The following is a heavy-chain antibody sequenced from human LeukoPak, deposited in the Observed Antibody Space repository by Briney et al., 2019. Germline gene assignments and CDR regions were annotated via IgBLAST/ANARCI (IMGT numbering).Heavy chain of an antibody. V-gene: IGHV3-7*01. CDR3: ARDRYSSSWYYFDY. D-gene: IGHD6-13*01. CDR1: GFTFSGYW. J-gene: IGHJ4*02. CDR2: IKHIGSEK. Sequence: GGSLRLSCAASGFTFSGYWMSSVRQAPGKGLEWVADIKHIGSEKNYADSVKGGFTITRENATNSLYLQMNSLRAEDTAVYYCARDRYSSSWYYFDYWGQGTLVTVSS.